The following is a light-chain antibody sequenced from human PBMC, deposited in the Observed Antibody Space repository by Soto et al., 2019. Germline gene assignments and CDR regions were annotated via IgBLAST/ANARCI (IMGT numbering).Light chain of an antibody. CDR1: QSVNSY. V-gene: IGKV3-11*01. CDR3: QHRNYWPPGAT. CDR2: DAS. Sequence: EIVLTQSPATLSLSPGERATLSCRASQSVNSYLALYQQKPGQAPRLLIYDASNRATGIPARFSGSGSGTDFTLTISSLEPEDFAVYYCQHRNYWPPGATFGGGTKVEIK. J-gene: IGKJ4*01.